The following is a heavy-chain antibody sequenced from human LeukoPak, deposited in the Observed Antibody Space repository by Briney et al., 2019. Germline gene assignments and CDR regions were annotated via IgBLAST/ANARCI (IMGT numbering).Heavy chain of an antibody. J-gene: IGHJ2*01. CDR1: GYTFTGYY. Sequence: ASVKVSCKASGYTFTGYYLHWVRQAPGQGLQWMGWINPNSGGTKYVQKFQGRVTMTRDTSISTAYMEVSRLISDDTAVYYCARDDDPDPAMALDLWGRGTLVTVSS. D-gene: IGHD5-18*01. CDR3: ARDDDPDPAMALDL. CDR2: INPNSGGT. V-gene: IGHV1-2*02.